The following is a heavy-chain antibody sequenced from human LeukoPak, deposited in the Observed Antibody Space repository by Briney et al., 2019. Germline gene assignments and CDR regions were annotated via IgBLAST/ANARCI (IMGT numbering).Heavy chain of an antibody. CDR3: AGVPSNWGLYYFDY. V-gene: IGHV1-18*01. CDR2: ISAYNGNT. J-gene: IGHJ4*02. D-gene: IGHD7-27*01. Sequence: AASVKVSCKASGYTFTSYGISWVRQAPGQGLEWMGWISAYNGNTNYAQNLQGRVTMTTDTSTSTAYMELRSLRSDDTAVYYCAGVPSNWGLYYFDYWGQGTLVTVSS. CDR1: GYTFTSYG.